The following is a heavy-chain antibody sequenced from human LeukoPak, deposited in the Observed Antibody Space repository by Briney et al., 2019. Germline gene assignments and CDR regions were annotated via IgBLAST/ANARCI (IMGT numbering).Heavy chain of an antibody. CDR3: ARIPHYYDSSGYYYIDW. J-gene: IGHJ4*02. Sequence: SETLSLTCAVSGGSISSSNWWSWVRQPPGKGLEWIGEIYHSGSTNYNPSLKSRVTISVDKSKNQFSLKLSSVTAADTAVYYCARIPHYYDSSGYYYIDWWGQGTLVTVSS. D-gene: IGHD3-22*01. CDR2: IYHSGST. CDR1: GGSISSSNW. V-gene: IGHV4-4*02.